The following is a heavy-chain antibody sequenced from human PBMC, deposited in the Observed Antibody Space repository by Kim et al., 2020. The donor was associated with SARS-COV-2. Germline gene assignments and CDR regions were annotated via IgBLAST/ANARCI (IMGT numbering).Heavy chain of an antibody. V-gene: IGHV4-39*01. J-gene: IGHJ3*01. CDR3: ARQVVSAWFNFDL. Sequence: YNLSLQDRLTIAVDTSKKQFSMKVTSVTAADTAMYYCARQVVSAWFNFDLWGQGTMVTVSS. D-gene: IGHD2-15*01.